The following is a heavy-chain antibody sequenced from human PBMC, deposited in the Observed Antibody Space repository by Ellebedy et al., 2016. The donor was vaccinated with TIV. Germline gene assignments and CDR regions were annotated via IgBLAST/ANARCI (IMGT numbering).Heavy chain of an antibody. Sequence: SETLSLTCTVSGGSISSYYWSWIRQPPGKGLEWIGYIYYTGSTNYNPSLKSRVTISVDTSKNQFSLKLTSVTAADTAVYYCARHDYGDYSGWFDPWGQGTLVTVSS. D-gene: IGHD4-17*01. CDR3: ARHDYGDYSGWFDP. J-gene: IGHJ5*02. CDR1: GGSISSYY. V-gene: IGHV4-59*08. CDR2: IYYTGST.